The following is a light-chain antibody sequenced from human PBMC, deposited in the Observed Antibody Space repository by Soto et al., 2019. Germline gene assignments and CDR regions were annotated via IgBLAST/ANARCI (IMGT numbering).Light chain of an antibody. CDR2: VAS. J-gene: IGKJ4*01. CDR1: QSVSSN. CDR3: QQYNVWPLT. Sequence: EIVMTQSPATLSVSPGERATLSCRASQSVSSNLAGYQQKPGQTPKLVIYVASTRATGIPARFRGSGSGTEFTLNISSLQSEDFAVYYCQQYNVWPLTFGGGTKVEFK. V-gene: IGKV3-15*01.